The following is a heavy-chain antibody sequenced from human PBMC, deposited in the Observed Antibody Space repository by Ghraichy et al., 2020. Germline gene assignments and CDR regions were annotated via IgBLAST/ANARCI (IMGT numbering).Heavy chain of an antibody. J-gene: IGHJ4*02. Sequence: GESLNISCAASGFTFSSYAMSWVRQAPGKGLEWVSAISGSGGSTYYADSVKGRFTISRDNSKNTLYLQMNSLRAKDTAVYYCAKDSPRPRIFDYRGQGTLVTVSS. CDR3: AKDSPRPRIFDY. CDR2: ISGSGGST. V-gene: IGHV3-23*01. CDR1: GFTFSSYA.